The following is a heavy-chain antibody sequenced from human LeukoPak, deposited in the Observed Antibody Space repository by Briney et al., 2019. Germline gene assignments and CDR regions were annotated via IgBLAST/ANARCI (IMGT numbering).Heavy chain of an antibody. J-gene: IGHJ4*02. CDR1: GFTFSSYA. Sequence: GRSLRLSCAASGFTFSSYAMSWVRQAPGKGLEWVSAISGSGGSTYYADSVKGRFTISRDNSKNTLYLQMNSLRAEDTAVYYCAKDSERFTMIVVAFDYWGQGTLVTVSS. CDR2: ISGSGGST. CDR3: AKDSERFTMIVVAFDY. D-gene: IGHD3-22*01. V-gene: IGHV3-23*01.